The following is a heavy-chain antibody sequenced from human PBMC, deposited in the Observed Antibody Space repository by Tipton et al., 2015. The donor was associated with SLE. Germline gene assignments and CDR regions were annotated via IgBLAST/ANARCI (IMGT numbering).Heavy chain of an antibody. CDR1: GFTFSSYW. CDR3: ARGYSSGWYSFDY. V-gene: IGHV3-7*01. D-gene: IGHD6-19*01. J-gene: IGHJ4*02. CDR2: IKQDGSEK. Sequence: VQLVQSGGGLVKPGGSLRLSCAASGFTFSSYWMSWVRQAPGKGLEWVANIKQDGSEKYYVDSVKGRFTISRDNAKNSLYLQMNSLRAEDTAVYYCARGYSSGWYSFDYWGQGTLVTVSS.